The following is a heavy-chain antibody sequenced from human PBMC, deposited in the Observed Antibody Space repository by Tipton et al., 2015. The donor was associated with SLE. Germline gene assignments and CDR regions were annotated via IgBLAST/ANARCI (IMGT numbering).Heavy chain of an antibody. CDR2: IIPIFGTA. CDR3: ARGWTEVGATPSPYVY. CDR1: GGTFSSYT. Sequence: QLVQSGPEVKKPGSSVKVSCKASGGTFSSYTINWVRQAPGQGLEWMGGIIPIFGTANYAQKFQDRVTITTDESTSTAYMELSGLRSEDTAVYYCARGWTEVGATPSPYVYWGQGTLVTVSS. V-gene: IGHV1-69*01. J-gene: IGHJ4*02. D-gene: IGHD1-26*01.